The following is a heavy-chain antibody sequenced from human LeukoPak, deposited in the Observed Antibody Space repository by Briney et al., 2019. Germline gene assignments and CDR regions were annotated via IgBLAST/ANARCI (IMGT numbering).Heavy chain of an antibody. D-gene: IGHD2-2*01. V-gene: IGHV3-30*18. Sequence: PGRSLRLSCAASGFTFSSCGMHWVRQAPGKGLEWVAVISYDGSNIYSADSVKGRFTISRDNSKNTLYLQMNSLRAEDTAVYYCAKADCSSTSCFSLDYWGQGTLVTVSS. CDR2: ISYDGSNI. CDR3: AKADCSSTSCFSLDY. J-gene: IGHJ4*02. CDR1: GFTFSSCG.